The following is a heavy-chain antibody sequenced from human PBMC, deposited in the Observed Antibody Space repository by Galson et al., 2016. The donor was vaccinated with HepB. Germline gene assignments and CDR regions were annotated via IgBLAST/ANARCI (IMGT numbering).Heavy chain of an antibody. CDR1: GFSISSYA. V-gene: IGHV3-23*01. CDR2: INVNGETT. D-gene: IGHD2-21*01. Sequence: SLRLSCAASGFSISSYAMRWVRQAPGKGLEWVSSINVNGETTYYADSVKGRFTISRDNSKNTLYLQMSSLRVDDAAIYFCAGETAWHHFNFWGQGSLVIVSS. J-gene: IGHJ4*02. CDR3: AGETAWHHFNF.